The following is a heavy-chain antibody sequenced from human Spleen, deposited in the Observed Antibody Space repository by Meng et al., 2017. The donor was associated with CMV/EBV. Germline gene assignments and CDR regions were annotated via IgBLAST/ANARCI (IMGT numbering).Heavy chain of an antibody. D-gene: IGHD6-19*01. CDR1: GGSVNDYA. V-gene: IGHV1-69*05. J-gene: IGHJ4*02. Sequence: SGGSVNDYAITWVRQAPGQGLEWMGGIIVISGTTDYAQKFHSRLTITTDGSTSTVYMELSSLTSDDTAVYYCANDGRYGSGWFFDSWGPGTLVTVSS. CDR2: IIVISGTT. CDR3: ANDGRYGSGWFFDS.